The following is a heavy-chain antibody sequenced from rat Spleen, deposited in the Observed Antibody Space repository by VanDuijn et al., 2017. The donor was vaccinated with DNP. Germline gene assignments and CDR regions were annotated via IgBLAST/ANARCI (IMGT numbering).Heavy chain of an antibody. CDR3: ARWNLGTSTLDY. Sequence: TYWGWIRKFPGNKMAWIGHISYSGTTTYHPSLKSRLSITRDTSKNQFFLHLSSVTTEDTGTYYCARWNLGTSTLDYWGQGVMVTVSS. CDR1: TY. CDR2: ISYSGTT. V-gene: IGHV3-1*01. J-gene: IGHJ2*01. D-gene: IGHD1-5*01.